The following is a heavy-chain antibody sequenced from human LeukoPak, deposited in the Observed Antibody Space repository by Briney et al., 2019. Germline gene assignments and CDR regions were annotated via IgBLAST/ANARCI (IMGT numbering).Heavy chain of an antibody. CDR1: GFTFSSYS. D-gene: IGHD2-21*02. CDR3: ARVPLASCGGDCYFGRNY. CDR2: ISSSSSYI. V-gene: IGHV3-21*01. Sequence: GGSLRLSCAASGFTFSSYSMNWVRQAPGKGLEWVSSISSSSSYIYYADSVKGRFTISRDNAKNSLYLQMNSLRAEDTAVYYCARVPLASCGGDCYFGRNYWGQGTLVTVSS. J-gene: IGHJ4*02.